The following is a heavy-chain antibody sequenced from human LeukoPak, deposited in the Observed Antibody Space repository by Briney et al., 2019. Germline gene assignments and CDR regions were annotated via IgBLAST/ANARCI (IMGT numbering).Heavy chain of an antibody. CDR3: AKDYYDSSGYLDDFDI. D-gene: IGHD3-22*01. CDR1: GFTFSSYG. CDR2: ISYDGSNK. Sequence: HAGGSLRLSCAASGFTFSSYGMHWVRQAPGKGLEWVAVISYDGSNKYYVDSVKGRFTISRDNSKNTLYLQMNTMRADDTAVYYCAKDYYDSSGYLDDFDIWGQGTMVTVSS. J-gene: IGHJ3*02. V-gene: IGHV3-30*18.